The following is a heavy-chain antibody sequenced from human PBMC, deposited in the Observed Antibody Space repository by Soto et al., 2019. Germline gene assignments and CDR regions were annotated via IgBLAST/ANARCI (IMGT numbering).Heavy chain of an antibody. CDR2: ISGSGGST. Sequence: PGGSLRLSCAASGFTSSSYAMSWVRQAPGEGLEWVSAISGSGGSTYYGDSVKGRFTISRDKSKNTLYLQMNSLRAEDTAVYYCAKGPYYYDSSGFFYWGQGTLVTVSP. CDR3: AKGPYYYDSSGFFY. V-gene: IGHV3-23*01. CDR1: GFTSSSYA. D-gene: IGHD3-22*01. J-gene: IGHJ4*02.